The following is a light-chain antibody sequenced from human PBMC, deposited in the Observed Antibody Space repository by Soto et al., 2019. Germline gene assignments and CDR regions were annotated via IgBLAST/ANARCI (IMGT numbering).Light chain of an antibody. CDR2: QAS. CDR3: QQHEAYPRT. CDR1: QNINVW. J-gene: IGKJ1*01. Sequence: DIQMTQSPSTLSAPIGDRVTITCRASQNINVWLAWYQQKPGKAPKFLIYQASTLQSGVPSRFSGSGSGTEFTLTISSLQPDDFATYYCQQHEAYPRTFGQGTKVEIK. V-gene: IGKV1-5*03.